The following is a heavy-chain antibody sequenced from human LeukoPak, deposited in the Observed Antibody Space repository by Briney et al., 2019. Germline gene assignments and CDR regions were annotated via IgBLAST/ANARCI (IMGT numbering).Heavy chain of an antibody. Sequence: GASVNVSFKASAGTFSSYAISWVRQAPGQGLEWMGGIIPIFGTANYAQKFQGRVTITADESTSTAYMELSSLRSEDTAVYYCARDLDIAVAGTNAFDIWGQGTMVTVSS. J-gene: IGHJ3*02. CDR3: ARDLDIAVAGTNAFDI. V-gene: IGHV1-69*13. CDR1: AGTFSSYA. CDR2: IIPIFGTA. D-gene: IGHD6-19*01.